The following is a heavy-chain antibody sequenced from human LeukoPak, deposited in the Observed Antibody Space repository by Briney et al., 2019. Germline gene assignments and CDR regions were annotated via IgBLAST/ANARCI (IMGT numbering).Heavy chain of an antibody. J-gene: IGHJ3*02. D-gene: IGHD3-9*01. CDR1: GYSFTSYW. V-gene: IGHV5-51*01. Sequence: GESLKISCKGSGYSFTSYWIGWVRQMPGKGLEWMGIIYPGGSDTRYSPSFQGQVTISAGKSISTAYLQWSSLKASDTAMYYCARRDYDILTGVIDAFDIWGQGTMVTVSS. CDR2: IYPGGSDT. CDR3: ARRDYDILTGVIDAFDI.